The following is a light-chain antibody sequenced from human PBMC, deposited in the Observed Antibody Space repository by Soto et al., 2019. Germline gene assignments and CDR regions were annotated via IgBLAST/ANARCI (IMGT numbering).Light chain of an antibody. Sequence: QSVLTQPPSVSGSPGQSVTISCTGTSSDVGSYNRVSWYQQPPGTAPKLMIYEVSNRPSGVPDRFSGSKSGNTASLTISGLQAEDEADYYCSLYTSSSTGYVFGTGIKLTVL. CDR1: SSDVGSYNR. J-gene: IGLJ1*01. V-gene: IGLV2-18*01. CDR3: SLYTSSSTGYV. CDR2: EVS.